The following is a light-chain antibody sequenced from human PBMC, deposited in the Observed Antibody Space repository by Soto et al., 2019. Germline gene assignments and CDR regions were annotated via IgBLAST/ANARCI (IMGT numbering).Light chain of an antibody. Sequence: QSVLTQPPSASGTPRQKVTISCSGSSSNIGSNHVYWYQQFPGSAPRLLIYRSDQRPSGVPDRFSGSKSGTSASLAISGLRSEDEADYYCAAWDDSLSALLFGGGTKLTVL. V-gene: IGLV1-47*01. CDR1: SSNIGSNH. CDR3: AAWDDSLSALL. J-gene: IGLJ2*01. CDR2: RSD.